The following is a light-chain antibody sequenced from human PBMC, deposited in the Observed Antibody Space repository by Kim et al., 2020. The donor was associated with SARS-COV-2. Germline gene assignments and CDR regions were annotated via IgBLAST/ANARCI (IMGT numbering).Light chain of an antibody. CDR2: GKN. CDR3: NSRDSSGHHHYV. V-gene: IGLV3-19*01. J-gene: IGLJ1*01. CDR1: SLRSYY. Sequence: SSELTQDPAVSVALGQTVRLTCQGDSLRSYYASWYQQKPGQTPVLVIYGKNNRPSGIPDRFSGSSSGNTASLTITGAQAEDEADYYCNSRDSSGHHHYVF.